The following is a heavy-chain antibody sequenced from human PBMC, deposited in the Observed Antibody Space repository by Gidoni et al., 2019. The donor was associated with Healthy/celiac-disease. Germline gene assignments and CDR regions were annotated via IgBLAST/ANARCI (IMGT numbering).Heavy chain of an antibody. CDR3: ARVVVVTTKNDAFDI. CDR1: GFTFSSDS. CDR2: ISSSSSTI. Sequence: EVQLVESGGGLVQPGGSLRLSCAASGFTFSSDSMNWVRQAPGKGLEWVSYISSSSSTIYYADSVKGRFTISRDNAKNSLYLQMNSLRDEDTAVYYCARVVVVTTKNDAFDIWGQGTMVTVSS. J-gene: IGHJ3*02. D-gene: IGHD2-15*01. V-gene: IGHV3-48*02.